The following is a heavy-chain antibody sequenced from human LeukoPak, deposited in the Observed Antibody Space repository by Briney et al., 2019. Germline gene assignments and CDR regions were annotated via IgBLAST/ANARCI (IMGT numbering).Heavy chain of an antibody. CDR2: IIPIFGTA. CDR1: GGTFSSYA. Sequence: SVKVSCKASGGTFSSYATSWVRQAPGQGLEWMGGIIPIFGTANYAQKFQGRVTITADESTSTAYMELSSLRSEDTAVYYCARERGNFVDIVATIYHYGMDVWGQGTTVTVSS. CDR3: ARERGNFVDIVATIYHYGMDV. D-gene: IGHD5-12*01. J-gene: IGHJ6*02. V-gene: IGHV1-69*13.